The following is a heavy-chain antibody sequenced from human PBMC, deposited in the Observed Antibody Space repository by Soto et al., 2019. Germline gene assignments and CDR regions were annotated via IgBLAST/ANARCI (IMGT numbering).Heavy chain of an antibody. J-gene: IGHJ5*02. CDR2: IYYSGST. CDR3: ARGSQQRERITMVRGVIFDP. Sequence: SETLSLTCTVSGGSISSYYWSWIRQPPGKGLEWIGYIYYSGSTNYNPSLKSRVTISVDTSKNQFSLKLSSVTAADTAVYYCARGSQQRERITMVRGVIFDPWGQGTLVTVSS. D-gene: IGHD3-10*01. CDR1: GGSISSYY. V-gene: IGHV4-59*12.